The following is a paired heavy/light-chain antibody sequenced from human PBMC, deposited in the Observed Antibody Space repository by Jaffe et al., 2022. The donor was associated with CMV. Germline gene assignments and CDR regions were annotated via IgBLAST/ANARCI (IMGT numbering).Light chain of an antibody. CDR3: QQYDTYFSWT. Sequence: DIQMTQSPSTLSASVGDRITITCRASQSVSTWLAWYQQKPGSAPKLLIYKAISLQSGVPSRFSGSGSGTEFTLTINSLQPDDFATYYCQQYDTYFSWTFGQGTKVEIK. CDR2: KAI. J-gene: IGKJ1*01. V-gene: IGKV1-5*03. CDR1: QSVSTW.
Heavy chain of an antibody. Sequence: EVQLVESGGDLVQPGGSLRLSCIASGFSFSTYWMTWVRQAPGKGLEWVASIKPDGSETYYVDSVKGRFTISRDDAKNSTYLQMKSLRVEDTAVYYCARDRSDEWYPKNWHEYWGQGTLVTVSS. CDR3: ARDRSDEWYPKNWHEY. J-gene: IGHJ4*02. CDR1: GFSFSTYW. V-gene: IGHV3-7*03. CDR2: IKPDGSET. D-gene: IGHD1-1*01.